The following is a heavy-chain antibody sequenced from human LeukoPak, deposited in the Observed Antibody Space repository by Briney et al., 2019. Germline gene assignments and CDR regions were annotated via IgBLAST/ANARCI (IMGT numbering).Heavy chain of an antibody. Sequence: SETLSLTCAVSGGSISSGGYSWSWIRQPPGKGLEWIGYIYHSGSTYYNPSLKSRVTISVDRSKNQFSLKLSSVTAADTAVYYCARKSMVRGVIGYWGQGTLVTVSS. J-gene: IGHJ4*02. CDR3: ARKSMVRGVIGY. V-gene: IGHV4-30-2*01. CDR2: IYHSGST. D-gene: IGHD3-10*01. CDR1: GGSISSGGYS.